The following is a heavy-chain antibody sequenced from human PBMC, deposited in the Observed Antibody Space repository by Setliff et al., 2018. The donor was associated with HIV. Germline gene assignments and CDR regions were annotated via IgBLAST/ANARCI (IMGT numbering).Heavy chain of an antibody. CDR2: IYTSGST. V-gene: IGHV4-61*09. D-gene: IGHD5-18*01. Sequence: PSETLSLTCTVSGDSISSGSYYWTWIRQSAGKGLEWIGHIYTSGSTDSNPSLKSRLTISVDTSKNQFSLKLSSVTAADTAVYYCARVFVDTAVLRVLEYYFDSWGRGTLVTVSS. J-gene: IGHJ4*02. CDR1: GDSISSGSYY. CDR3: ARVFVDTAVLRVLEYYFDS.